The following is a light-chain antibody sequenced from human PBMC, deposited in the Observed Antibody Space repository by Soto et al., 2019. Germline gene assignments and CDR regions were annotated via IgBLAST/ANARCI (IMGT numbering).Light chain of an antibody. CDR1: QSVNSNH. J-gene: IGKJ5*01. Sequence: EIVLTQSPGTLSLSPGERATLSCRASQSVNSNHLAWYQQRPGQAPRLLVYGASIRASGIPDRFSGSGSGTDFTLIISRLEPEDFAVFYCQQYGTSLVTFGPGTRLEIK. CDR2: GAS. V-gene: IGKV3-20*01. CDR3: QQYGTSLVT.